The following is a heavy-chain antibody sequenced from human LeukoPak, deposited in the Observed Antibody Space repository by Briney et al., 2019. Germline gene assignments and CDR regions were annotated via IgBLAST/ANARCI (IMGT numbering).Heavy chain of an antibody. CDR3: ARHVGHYDSSGYYYDY. J-gene: IGHJ4*02. Sequence: SETLSLTCTVSGGSISRYYWTWIRQPPGKGLEWIGYIYYSGSTNYNPSLKSRVTISVDTSKNQFSLKLSSVTAADTAVYYCARHVGHYDSSGYYYDYWGQGTLVTVSS. D-gene: IGHD3-22*01. CDR1: GGSISRYY. V-gene: IGHV4-59*08. CDR2: IYYSGST.